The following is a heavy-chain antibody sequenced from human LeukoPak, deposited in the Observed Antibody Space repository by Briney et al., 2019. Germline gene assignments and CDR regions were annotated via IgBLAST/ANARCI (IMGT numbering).Heavy chain of an antibody. J-gene: IGHJ6*03. V-gene: IGHV3-30*02. Sequence: GGSLRLSCAASGFTFSSYGMSWVRQAPGKGMEWVAFIRYDGSNKYYADSVKGRFTISRDNSKNTLYLQMNSLRAEDTAVYYCAKGSHDSSGYYYYYYMDVWGKGTTVTISS. CDR3: AKGSHDSSGYYYYYYMDV. D-gene: IGHD3-22*01. CDR1: GFTFSSYG. CDR2: IRYDGSNK.